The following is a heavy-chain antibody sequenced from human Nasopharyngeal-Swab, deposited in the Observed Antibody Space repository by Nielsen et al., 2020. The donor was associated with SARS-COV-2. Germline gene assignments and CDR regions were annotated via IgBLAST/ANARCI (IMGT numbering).Heavy chain of an antibody. V-gene: IGHV3-7*01. Sequence: GGSLRLSCAASGFTFSSYWMSWVRQAPGKGLEWVATIKQDGSEKYSVDSVKGRFTISRDNAKNSLYLQMNSLRAEDTAVYYCARDQIDHPYDYVRGTYRYTYFDYWGQGTLVTVSS. CDR2: IKQDGSEK. CDR3: ARDQIDHPYDYVRGTYRYTYFDY. J-gene: IGHJ4*02. CDR1: GFTFSSYW. D-gene: IGHD3-16*02.